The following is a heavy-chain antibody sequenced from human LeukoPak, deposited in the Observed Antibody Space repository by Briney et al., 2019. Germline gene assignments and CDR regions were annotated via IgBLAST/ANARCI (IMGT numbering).Heavy chain of an antibody. J-gene: IGHJ4*02. CDR2: IYHSGST. V-gene: IGHV4-38-2*02. D-gene: IGHD6-19*01. CDR1: GYSISSGYY. Sequence: SETLSLTCTVSGYSISSGYYWGWIRQPPGKGLEWIGSIYHSGSTYYNPSLKSRVTISVDTSKNQFSLKLSSVTAADTAVYYCARDQSLGTEYYFDYWGQGTLVTVSS. CDR3: ARDQSLGTEYYFDY.